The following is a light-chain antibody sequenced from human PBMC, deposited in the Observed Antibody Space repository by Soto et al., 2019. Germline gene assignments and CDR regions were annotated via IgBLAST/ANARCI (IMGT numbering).Light chain of an antibody. Sequence: QSVLTQPPSVSAAPGQKVTSSCSGSSSNIGNNYVSWYQQLPGTAPKLLIYENNKRPSGIPDRFSGSKSGTSATLGITGLQTGDEADYYCGTWDSSLSAGEVFGGGTKLTVL. J-gene: IGLJ3*02. CDR3: GTWDSSLSAGEV. CDR1: SSNIGNNY. CDR2: ENN. V-gene: IGLV1-51*02.